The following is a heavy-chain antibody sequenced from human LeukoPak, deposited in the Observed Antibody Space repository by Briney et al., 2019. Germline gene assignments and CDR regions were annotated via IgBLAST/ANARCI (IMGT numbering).Heavy chain of an antibody. V-gene: IGHV6-1*01. CDR2: TYHRSKWYN. Sequence: SQTLSLTCAISGDSVSSSSATWNWIRQSPSRGLEWLGRTYHRSKWYNDYAVSVKSRITIKPDTSKYQLSLQLNSVTPDDTAVYYCARVSYLDDSGIATIPFDYWGRGTPVTVSS. CDR1: GDSVSSSSAT. CDR3: ARVSYLDDSGIATIPFDY. J-gene: IGHJ4*02. D-gene: IGHD3-22*01.